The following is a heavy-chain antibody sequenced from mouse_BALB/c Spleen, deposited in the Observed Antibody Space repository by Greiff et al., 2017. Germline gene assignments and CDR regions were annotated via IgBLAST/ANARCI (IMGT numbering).Heavy chain of an antibody. J-gene: IGHJ3*01. Sequence: QVQLQQPGAELVRPGASVKLSCKASGYTFTSYWINWVKQRPGQGLEWIGNTYPSDSYTNYNQKFKDKATLTVDKSSSTAYMQLSSPTSEDSAVYYCTTLFTAGGAFAYWGQGTLVTVSA. CDR1: GYTFTSYW. CDR3: TTLFTAGGAFAY. CDR2: TYPSDSYT. D-gene: IGHD1-2*01. V-gene: IGHV1-69*02.